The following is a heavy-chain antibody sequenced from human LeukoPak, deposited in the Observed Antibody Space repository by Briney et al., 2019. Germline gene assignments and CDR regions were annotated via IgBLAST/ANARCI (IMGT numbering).Heavy chain of an antibody. CDR1: GFTFSSYS. J-gene: IGHJ6*04. Sequence: GGSLRLSCAASGFTFSSYSMNWVRQAPGKGREWVSSIISSSSYIYYADSVKGRFTISRDNAKNSLYLQMNSLRAEDTAVYYCARPSRLTGMDVWGKGTTVTVSS. CDR2: IISSSSYI. D-gene: IGHD2-2*01. V-gene: IGHV3-21*01. CDR3: ARPSRLTGMDV.